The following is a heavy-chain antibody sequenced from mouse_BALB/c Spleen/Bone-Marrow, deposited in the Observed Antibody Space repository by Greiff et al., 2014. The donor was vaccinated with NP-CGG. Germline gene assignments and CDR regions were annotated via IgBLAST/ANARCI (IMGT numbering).Heavy chain of an antibody. CDR1: GYTFSSYW. Sequence: VQVVESGAELMKPGASVKISCKATGYTFSSYWIEWVKQRPGHGLEWIGEILPGSGSTNYNEKFKGKATFTADTSSNTAYMQLSSLTSEDSAAYYCAREDGLWYFDVWGAGTTVTVSS. CDR3: AREDGLWYFDV. V-gene: IGHV1-9*01. D-gene: IGHD1-1*01. CDR2: ILPGSGST. J-gene: IGHJ1*01.